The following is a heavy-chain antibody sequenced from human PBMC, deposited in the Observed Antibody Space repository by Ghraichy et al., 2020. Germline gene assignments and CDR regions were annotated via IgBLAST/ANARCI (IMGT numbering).Heavy chain of an antibody. CDR2: ISTYSTNT. D-gene: IGHD2-21*01. CDR1: GYAFSTYS. V-gene: IGHV1-18*01. J-gene: IGHJ4*02. CDR3: AREGHCVGGGCYYPLFY. Sequence: ASVKVSCKASGYAFSTYSISWVRQAPGQGLEWIGWISTYSTNTIYGYKVQGRVTMTTDTSTTTVYMELRNLRSDDTAIYYCAREGHCVGGGCYYPLFYWGQGTLVTVSS.